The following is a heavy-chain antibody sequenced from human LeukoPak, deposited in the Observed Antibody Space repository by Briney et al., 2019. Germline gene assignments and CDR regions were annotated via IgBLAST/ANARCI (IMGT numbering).Heavy chain of an antibody. CDR1: GGSISSLY. J-gene: IGHJ4*02. CDR3: ARHRAYSSTSPFDN. D-gene: IGHD6-6*01. Sequence: SETLSLTCSVSGGSISSLYWSWIRQPPGKGLEWIGHIYYTGSTNYNPSLKSRVTMLVDMSKNQFSLRLSSVTSADTAVYYCARHRAYSSTSPFDNWGQGTLVTVSS. CDR2: IYYTGST. V-gene: IGHV4-59*08.